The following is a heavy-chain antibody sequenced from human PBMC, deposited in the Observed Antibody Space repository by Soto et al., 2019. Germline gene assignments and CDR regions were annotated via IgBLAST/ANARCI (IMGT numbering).Heavy chain of an antibody. J-gene: IGHJ6*02. CDR3: ARDLEGYNPGYGMDV. V-gene: IGHV1-46*01. CDR2: INPSGGST. CDR1: GYTFTSYY. D-gene: IGHD1-1*01. Sequence: ASVKVSCKASGYTFTSYYMHWVRQAPGQGLEWMGIINPSGGSTSYAQKFQGRVTMTRDTSTSTVYMELSSLRSEDTAVYYCARDLEGYNPGYGMDVWGQGTTVT.